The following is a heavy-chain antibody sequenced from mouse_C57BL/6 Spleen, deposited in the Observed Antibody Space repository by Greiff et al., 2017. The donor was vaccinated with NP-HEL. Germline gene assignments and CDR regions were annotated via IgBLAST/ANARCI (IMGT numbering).Heavy chain of an antibody. D-gene: IGHD3-3*01. CDR2: IDPEDGET. V-gene: IGHV14-2*01. CDR1: GFNIKDYY. CDR3: ARSWGTRFDYYAMDY. Sequence: EVQLVESGAELVKPGASVKLSCTASGFNIKDYYMHWVKQRTEQGLEWIGRIDPEDGETKYAPKFQGKATITADTSSNNAYLQLSSLTSEDTAVYYGARSWGTRFDYYAMDYWGQGTSVTVSS. J-gene: IGHJ4*01.